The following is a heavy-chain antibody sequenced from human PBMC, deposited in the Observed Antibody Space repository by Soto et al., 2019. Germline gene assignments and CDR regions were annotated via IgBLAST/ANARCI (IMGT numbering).Heavy chain of an antibody. CDR3: AKDLAMVTQTGRYYYGMDV. J-gene: IGHJ6*02. V-gene: IGHV3-30*18. CDR2: ISFDGSNK. Sequence: GGFLRVSCAASGSTFSNYGMHWVRQAPGKGLEWMAVISFDGSNKYYADSVKGRFTISRDNSKNTLYLQMNSLRAEDTAVYYCAKDLAMVTQTGRYYYGMDVWGQGTTVTVS. CDR1: GSTFSNYG. D-gene: IGHD2-21*02.